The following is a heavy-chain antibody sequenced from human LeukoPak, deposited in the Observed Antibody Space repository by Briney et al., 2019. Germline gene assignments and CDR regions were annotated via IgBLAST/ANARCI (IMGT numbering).Heavy chain of an antibody. Sequence: SETLSLTCTVSGGSISSSSYYWGWIRQPPGKGLEWIGSIYYSGSTYYNPSLKSRVTISVDTSKNQFSLKLSSVTAADTAVYCCARTRFSSSWYFDYWGQGTLVTVSS. J-gene: IGHJ4*02. CDR3: ARTRFSSSWYFDY. CDR1: GGSISSSSYY. D-gene: IGHD6-13*01. V-gene: IGHV4-39*01. CDR2: IYYSGST.